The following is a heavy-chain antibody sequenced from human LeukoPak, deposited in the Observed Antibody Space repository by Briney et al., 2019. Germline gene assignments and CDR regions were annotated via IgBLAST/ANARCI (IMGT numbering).Heavy chain of an antibody. CDR2: MNPNSGNT. J-gene: IGHJ6*03. D-gene: IGHD5-18*01. CDR1: GYTFTSYD. CDR3: ASLVRGYSYGYHYYSMDV. V-gene: IGHV1-8*01. Sequence: ASVKVSCKXSGYTFTSYDINWVRQATGQGLEWMGWMNPNSGNTGYAQKFQGRVTMTRNTSISTAYMELSSLRSEDTAVYYCASLVRGYSYGYHYYSMDVWGKGTTVTVSS.